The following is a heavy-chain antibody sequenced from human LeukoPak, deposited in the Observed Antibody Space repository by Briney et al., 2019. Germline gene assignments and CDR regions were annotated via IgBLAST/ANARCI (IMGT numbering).Heavy chain of an antibody. CDR2: ISSSSSYL. V-gene: IGHV3-21*01. CDR3: ARAHRDGYNSVGGKPSPINPIDY. CDR1: GFTFSSYS. Sequence: PGGSLRLSCAASGFTFSSYSMNWVRQAPGKGLEWVSSISSSSSYLYYADSVKGRFTISRDNAKNSLYLQMNSLRAEDTAVYYCARAHRDGYNSVGGKPSPINPIDYWGQGTLVTVSS. J-gene: IGHJ4*02. D-gene: IGHD5-24*01.